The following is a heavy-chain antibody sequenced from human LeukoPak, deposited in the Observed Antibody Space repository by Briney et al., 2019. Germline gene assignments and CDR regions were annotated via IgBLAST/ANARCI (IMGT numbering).Heavy chain of an antibody. J-gene: IGHJ3*02. CDR3: AKALKGVLIAFDI. D-gene: IGHD3-16*01. Sequence: PGGSLRLSCAASGFTFSSYAMSWVRQAPGKGLEWVSAISGSGGSTYYADSVKGRFTISRDNAKNSLYLQMNSLRAEDTAIYYCAKALKGVLIAFDIWGQGTMVTVSS. CDR1: GFTFSSYA. CDR2: ISGSGGST. V-gene: IGHV3-23*01.